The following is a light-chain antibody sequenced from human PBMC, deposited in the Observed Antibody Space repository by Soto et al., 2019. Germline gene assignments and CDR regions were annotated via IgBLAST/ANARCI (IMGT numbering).Light chain of an antibody. CDR3: QQYGSSLIT. V-gene: IGKV3-15*01. CDR2: GAS. CDR1: ESVSSN. Sequence: EVVMTQSPATLSVSPGERATLSCRASESVSSNLAWYQQRPGQAPRLVIYGASTRATGIPARFSGSGSGTDFTLTISRLEPEDFAVYYCQQYGSSLITFGQGTRLEIK. J-gene: IGKJ5*01.